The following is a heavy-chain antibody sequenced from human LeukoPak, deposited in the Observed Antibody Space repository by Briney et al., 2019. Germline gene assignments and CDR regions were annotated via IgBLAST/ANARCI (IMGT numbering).Heavy chain of an antibody. J-gene: IGHJ6*02. CDR1: GFTFSHYE. V-gene: IGHV3-33*08. CDR2: IWYDGSNK. Sequence: SGGSLRLSCEASGFTFSHYEMNWVRQAPGKGLEWVAVIWYDGSNKCYADSVRGRFTISRDNSKNTMNLQMNSLRAEDTAVYYCARWVGAPLYGLDVWGQGTTVTVSS. D-gene: IGHD1-26*01. CDR3: ARWVGAPLYGLDV.